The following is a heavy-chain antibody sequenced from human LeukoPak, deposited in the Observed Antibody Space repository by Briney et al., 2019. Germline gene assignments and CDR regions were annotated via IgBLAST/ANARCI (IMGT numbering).Heavy chain of an antibody. V-gene: IGHV4-39*01. CDR1: DGSISSSSYY. CDR3: ASLWFGEYFDY. Sequence: SETLSLTCTVSDGSISSSSYYWAWIRQPPGKGLEIIGNIYYTRSTYYNTSLKSRVTIFVDTPKNQFSLNLSSVTAADTAVYYCASLWFGEYFDYWGQGALVTVSS. J-gene: IGHJ4*02. D-gene: IGHD3-10*01. CDR2: IYYTRST.